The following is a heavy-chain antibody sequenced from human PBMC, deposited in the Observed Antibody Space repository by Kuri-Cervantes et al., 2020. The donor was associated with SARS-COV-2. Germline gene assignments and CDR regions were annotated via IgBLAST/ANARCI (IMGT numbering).Heavy chain of an antibody. V-gene: IGHV4-34*01. CDR3: ARGYTDITMIVVAMTGAAHYFDY. D-gene: IGHD3-22*01. Sequence: SETLSLTCAAYTGSFSNYYWSWIRQPPGKGLEWIGDINLSGGTNYNPSLKSRVTISVDTSKNQFSLKLSSVTAADTALYYCARGYTDITMIVVAMTGAAHYFDYWGRGTLVTVSS. CDR1: TGSFSNYY. J-gene: IGHJ4*02. CDR2: INLSGGT.